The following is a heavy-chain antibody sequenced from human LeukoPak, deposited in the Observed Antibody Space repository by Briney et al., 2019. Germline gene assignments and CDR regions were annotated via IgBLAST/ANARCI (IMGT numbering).Heavy chain of an antibody. J-gene: IGHJ4*02. V-gene: IGHV1-2*02. Sequence: ASVKVSCKASGYTFTDYYMHRVRQAPGQGLEWMGWINPSSGGTNYAQKFQGRVTVTRDTSISTAYMDLSRLRSDDTAVYYCARGGDLDYWGQGTLVTVSS. D-gene: IGHD4-17*01. CDR3: ARGGDLDY. CDR1: GYTFTDYY. CDR2: INPSSGGT.